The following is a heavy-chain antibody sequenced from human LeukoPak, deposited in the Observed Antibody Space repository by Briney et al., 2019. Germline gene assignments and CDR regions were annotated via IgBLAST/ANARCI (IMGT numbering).Heavy chain of an antibody. CDR3: ARGPDYGDYVSWFDP. J-gene: IGHJ5*02. D-gene: IGHD4-17*01. CDR2: IKQDGSEK. CDR1: GFTFSSYW. V-gene: IGHV3-7*01. Sequence: PGGSLRLSCAASGFTFSSYWMSWVRQAPGKGLEWVANIKQDGSEKYYVDSVKGRFTISRDNAKNSLYLQMNSLRAEDTAVYYCARGPDYGDYVSWFDPWGQGTLVTVSS.